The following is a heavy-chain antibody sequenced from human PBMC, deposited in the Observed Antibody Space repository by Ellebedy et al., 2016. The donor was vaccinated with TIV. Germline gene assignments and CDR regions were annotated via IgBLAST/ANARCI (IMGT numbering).Heavy chain of an antibody. CDR1: GFTFSSYW. CDR3: VRGGLPAAGDY. J-gene: IGHJ4*02. Sequence: GGSLRLSCAASGFTFSSYWMQWVRQAPGKGLVWVSRINTDGSSIGYADSVKGRFTISRDNAKNTQYLQMNSLRADDTAIYYCVRGGLPAAGDYWGQGTLVTVSS. D-gene: IGHD6-13*01. CDR2: INTDGSSI. V-gene: IGHV3-74*01.